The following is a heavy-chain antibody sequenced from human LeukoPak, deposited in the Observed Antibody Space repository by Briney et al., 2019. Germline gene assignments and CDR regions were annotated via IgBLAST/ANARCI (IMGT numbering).Heavy chain of an antibody. J-gene: IGHJ4*02. Sequence: SETLSLTCTVSGVSVSSATYYWSWIRQPPGKGLEWIDYISYSGYTNYNPSLESRLTISLDTSKNQFSLKLSSVTAADTAVYYCARYSSGPFDFWGPGTLVTVSS. D-gene: IGHD3-10*01. CDR1: GVSVSSATYY. CDR3: ARYSSGPFDF. V-gene: IGHV4-61*01. CDR2: ISYSGYT.